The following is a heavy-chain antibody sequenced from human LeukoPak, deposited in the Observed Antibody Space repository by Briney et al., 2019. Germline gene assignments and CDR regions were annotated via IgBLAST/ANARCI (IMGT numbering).Heavy chain of an antibody. CDR3: ARGVAAAPFDY. D-gene: IGHD6-13*01. CDR1: GGSFSGYY. Sequence: SETLSLTCAVYGGSFSGYYWSWIRQPPGKGLEWIGEINHSGSTNYNPSLKSRVTISVDTSKNQLSLKLSSVTAADTAVYYCARGVAAAPFDYWGQGTLVTVSS. J-gene: IGHJ4*02. V-gene: IGHV4-34*01. CDR2: INHSGST.